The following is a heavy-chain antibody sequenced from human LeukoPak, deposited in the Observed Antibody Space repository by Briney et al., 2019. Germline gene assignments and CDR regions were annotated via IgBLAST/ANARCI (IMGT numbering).Heavy chain of an antibody. V-gene: IGHV4-31*03. CDR3: ASNYYDSSGYFRLDH. Sequence: TLSLTCTVSGGSISSGGYYWSWIRQHPGKGLEWIGYIYYSGSTYYNPSLKSRVTISVDTSKNQFSLKLSSVTAADTAVYYCASNYYDSSGYFRLDHWGQGTLVTVSS. J-gene: IGHJ4*02. CDR1: GGSISSGGYY. D-gene: IGHD3-22*01. CDR2: IYYSGST.